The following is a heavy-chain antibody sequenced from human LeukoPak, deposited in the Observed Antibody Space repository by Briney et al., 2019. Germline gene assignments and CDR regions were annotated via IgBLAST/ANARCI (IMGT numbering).Heavy chain of an antibody. Sequence: GESLKISCKGSGYTFINYWIAWVRQMPGKGLEWMGIIYPSDSDTRYSPSFQGQVTISADKSISTAYLQWSSLKASDTAMYYCARLPPYGSGSPNYYYGMDVWGQGTTVTVSS. CDR1: GYTFINYW. J-gene: IGHJ6*02. CDR3: ARLPPYGSGSPNYYYGMDV. CDR2: IYPSDSDT. D-gene: IGHD3-10*01. V-gene: IGHV5-51*01.